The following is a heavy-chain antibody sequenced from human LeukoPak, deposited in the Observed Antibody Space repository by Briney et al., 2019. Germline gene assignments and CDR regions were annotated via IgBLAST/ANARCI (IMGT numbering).Heavy chain of an antibody. Sequence: PGGSLRLSCAASGFTFSSHGMHWVRQAPGKGLEWVSGINWNGGSTGYADSVKGRFTISRDNAKNSLYLQMNSLRAEDTALYYCARQAWEPMNFDYWGQGTLVTVSS. V-gene: IGHV3-20*04. J-gene: IGHJ4*02. CDR2: INWNGGST. D-gene: IGHD1-26*01. CDR3: ARQAWEPMNFDY. CDR1: GFTFSSHG.